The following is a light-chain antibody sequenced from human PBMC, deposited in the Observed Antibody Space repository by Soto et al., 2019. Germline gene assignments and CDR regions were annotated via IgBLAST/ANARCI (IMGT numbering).Light chain of an antibody. CDR2: GAS. CDR1: QSVSFSY. J-gene: IGKJ1*01. CDR3: QQYGSSPGT. V-gene: IGKV3-20*01. Sequence: EIVLTQSPGTLSLSPGDRATLSCRASQSVSFSYLAWYRQRPGQAPRLLIYGASSRATGIPDRFSGSGSGTDFTLTISRLEPEDFVVYYCQQYGSSPGTFGQGTKVDIK.